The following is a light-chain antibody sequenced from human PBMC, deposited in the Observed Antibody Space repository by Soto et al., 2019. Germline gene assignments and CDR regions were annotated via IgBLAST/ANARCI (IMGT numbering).Light chain of an antibody. V-gene: IGLV2-14*03. Sequence: QSALTQPASVSGSPGQSITISCTGTRSDIGAYNFVSWYQQHPGKVPKLILYDVNVRPSGVSNRFSGSKSGNTASLTISGLQAEDEADYYCTSWTTSTTMIFGGGTQLTVL. CDR3: TSWTTSTTMI. CDR2: DVN. J-gene: IGLJ2*01. CDR1: RSDIGAYNF.